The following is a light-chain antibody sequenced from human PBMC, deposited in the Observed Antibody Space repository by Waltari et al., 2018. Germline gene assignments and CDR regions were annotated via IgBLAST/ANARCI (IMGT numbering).Light chain of an antibody. J-gene: IGKJ1*01. Sequence: EIVLTQSPGTLSLSPGERATLSCRASQSCSRTLAWYQHKPGQAPRLLIYGVSSRATGIPDRFSGSGSGTDFSLTISRLEPEDFAVYYCQHYVRLPATFGQGTKVEIK. CDR3: QHYVRLPAT. V-gene: IGKV3-20*01. CDR2: GVS. CDR1: QSCSRT.